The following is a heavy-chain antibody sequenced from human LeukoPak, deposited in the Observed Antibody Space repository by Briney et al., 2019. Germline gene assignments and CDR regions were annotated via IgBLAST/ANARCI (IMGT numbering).Heavy chain of an antibody. Sequence: GASVKVSCKASGGIFSSYAISWVRQAPGQGLEWMGGIIPIFGTANYAQKFQGRVTITADKSTSTAYMELSSLRSEDTAVYYCARETEGYCSSTSCPLKYWGQGTLVTVSS. CDR1: GGIFSSYA. D-gene: IGHD2-2*01. CDR3: ARETEGYCSSTSCPLKY. V-gene: IGHV1-69*06. CDR2: IIPIFGTA. J-gene: IGHJ4*02.